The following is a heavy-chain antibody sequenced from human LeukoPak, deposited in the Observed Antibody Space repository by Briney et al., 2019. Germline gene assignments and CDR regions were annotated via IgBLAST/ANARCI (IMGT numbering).Heavy chain of an antibody. CDR1: GYSFTAYW. Sequence: GESLKISCKASGYSFTAYWIGWVRQMAGKGLEWMGIIFPGDSDTRYSPSFQGQVTISVDTSISTVYLQWSSLKASDTAMYFCATTTSGWGLGTLVTVSS. CDR2: IFPGDSDT. V-gene: IGHV5-51*01. J-gene: IGHJ4*02. D-gene: IGHD4-17*01. CDR3: ATTTSG.